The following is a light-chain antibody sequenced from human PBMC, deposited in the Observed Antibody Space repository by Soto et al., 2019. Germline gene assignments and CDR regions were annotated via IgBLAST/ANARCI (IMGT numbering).Light chain of an antibody. CDR2: SAS. CDR1: QHVDRY. J-gene: IGKJ3*01. V-gene: IGKV1-5*01. Sequence: DIQMTQSPSSLSASVGDSVTITCRTSQHVDRYLSWYQQIPGRAPKLLIYSASSLVSGVPPRFRGSASGTEFTLSISSLQREDFATYYCQQYNSYSRTFGPGTKVDI. CDR3: QQYNSYSRT.